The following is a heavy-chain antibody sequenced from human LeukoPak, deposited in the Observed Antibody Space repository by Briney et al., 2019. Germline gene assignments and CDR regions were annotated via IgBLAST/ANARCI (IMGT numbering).Heavy chain of an antibody. D-gene: IGHD3-16*01. Sequence: GGSLRLSCAASGSSISYFTMNWVRQAPGKGLEWVSSISSSSIYIYYADSVKGRFTISRDNARKLVYLQMDSLRAEDTAVYYCARSELGASMHYLDYWGQGSLVTVSS. CDR1: GSSISYFT. J-gene: IGHJ4*02. V-gene: IGHV3-21*01. CDR3: ARSELGASMHYLDY. CDR2: ISSSSIYI.